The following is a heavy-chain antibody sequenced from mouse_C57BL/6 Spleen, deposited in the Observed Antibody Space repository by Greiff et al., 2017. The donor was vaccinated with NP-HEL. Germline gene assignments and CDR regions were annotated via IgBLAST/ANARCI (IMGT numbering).Heavy chain of an antibody. J-gene: IGHJ4*01. CDR1: GFTFSSYT. Sequence: EVKLVESGGGLVKPGGSLKLSCAASGFTFSSYTMSWVRQTPEKRLEWVATISGGGGNTYYPDSVKGRFTISRDNAKNTLYLQMSSRRSEDTALYYGARQPIYYGNPHYYAMDYWGQGTSVTVSS. D-gene: IGHD2-1*01. CDR3: ARQPIYYGNPHYYAMDY. V-gene: IGHV5-9*01. CDR2: ISGGGGNT.